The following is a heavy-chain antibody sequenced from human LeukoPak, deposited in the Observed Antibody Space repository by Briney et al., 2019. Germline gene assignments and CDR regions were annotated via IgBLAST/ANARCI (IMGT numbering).Heavy chain of an antibody. J-gene: IGHJ3*02. CDR1: GFTFSSYE. Sequence: GGSLRLSCAASGFTFSSYEMNWVRQAPGKGLEWVSYISSSGSTIYYADSVKGRFTISRDNDKNSLYLQMNSLRAEDTAVYYCARDGRHGSGSHPDAFDIWGQGTMVTVSS. V-gene: IGHV3-48*03. CDR2: ISSSGSTI. CDR3: ARDGRHGSGSHPDAFDI. D-gene: IGHD3-10*01.